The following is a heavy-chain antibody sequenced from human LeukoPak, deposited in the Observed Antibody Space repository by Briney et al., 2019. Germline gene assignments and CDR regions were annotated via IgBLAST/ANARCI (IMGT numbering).Heavy chain of an antibody. CDR2: IYYSGST. CDR3: AREVAAGFYYYYGMDV. V-gene: IGHV4-31*03. Sequence: SQTLPLTCTVSGGSISSGGYYWSWIRQHPGKGLEWIGYIYYSGSTYYNPSLKSRVTISVDTSKNQFSLKLSSVTAADTAVYYCAREVAAGFYYYYGMDVWGQGTTVTVSS. J-gene: IGHJ6*02. D-gene: IGHD6-13*01. CDR1: GGSISSGGYY.